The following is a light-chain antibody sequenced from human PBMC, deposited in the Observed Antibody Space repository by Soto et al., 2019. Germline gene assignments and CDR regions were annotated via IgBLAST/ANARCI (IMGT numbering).Light chain of an antibody. CDR2: DAS. V-gene: IGKV1-5*01. J-gene: IGKJ5*01. Sequence: DSQRTPHPSTLSSSVGDEVTITCRASQTISRWLAWYQQKPGRAPKLLIYDASTLESGVPSRFSGSGSETEFTLTISRLQTDDFATYFCHSRAFGQGTRMEIK. CDR3: HSRA. CDR1: QTISRW.